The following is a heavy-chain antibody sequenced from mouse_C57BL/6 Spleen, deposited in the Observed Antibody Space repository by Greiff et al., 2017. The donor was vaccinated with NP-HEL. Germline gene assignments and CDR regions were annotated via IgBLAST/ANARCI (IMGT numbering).Heavy chain of an antibody. CDR2: INPYNGDT. CDR3: ATGVLRAWFAY. D-gene: IGHD1-1*02. Sequence: VQLKESGPELVKPGDSVKISCKASGYSFTGYFMNWVMQSHGKSLEWIGRINPYNGDTFYNQKFKGKATLTVDKSSSTAHMELRSLTSEDSAVXYCATGVLRAWFAYWGQGTLVTVSA. CDR1: GYSFTGYF. V-gene: IGHV1-20*01. J-gene: IGHJ3*01.